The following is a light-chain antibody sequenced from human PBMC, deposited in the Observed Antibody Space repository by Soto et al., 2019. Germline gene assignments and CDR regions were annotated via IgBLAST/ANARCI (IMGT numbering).Light chain of an antibody. Sequence: QSVLTQPASVSGSPGQSITISCTGTSSDIGGHNDVSWYQQQHPGKAPKLLIYGVTNRPSGYSNRFSGSKSGNTASLTISGLQAEDEADYYCCSYTSDITPYVFGTGTKVTVL. V-gene: IGLV2-14*01. CDR2: GVT. CDR1: SSDIGGHND. J-gene: IGLJ1*01. CDR3: CSYTSDITPYV.